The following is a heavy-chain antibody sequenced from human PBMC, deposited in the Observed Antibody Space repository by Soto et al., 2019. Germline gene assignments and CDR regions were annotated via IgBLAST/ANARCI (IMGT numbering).Heavy chain of an antibody. J-gene: IGHJ4*02. D-gene: IGHD3-22*01. CDR2: IWYDGSNK. V-gene: IGHV3-33*01. Sequence: QVQLVESGGGVVQPGRSLRLSCAASGFTFSSYGMHWVRQAPGKGLEWVAVIWYDGSNKYYADSVKGRFTISRDNSKNTLYLEMNSLKAEDTAVYYCARDRLYYYDSSGIFDYWGQGNLVTVSS. CDR3: ARDRLYYYDSSGIFDY. CDR1: GFTFSSYG.